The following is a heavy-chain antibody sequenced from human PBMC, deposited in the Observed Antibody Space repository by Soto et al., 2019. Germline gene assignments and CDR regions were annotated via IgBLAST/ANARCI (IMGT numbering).Heavy chain of an antibody. V-gene: IGHV1-69*13. J-gene: IGHJ6*02. Sequence: SVKVSCKASGGTFSSHAFSWVRQAPGQGLEWIGGIIPFFKATNYAQKFQGRVTITADDSTSTAYMDLSSLRSEDTAVYYCARDVPLNYYDGTYYYYAMDVWGQGTTVTVS. D-gene: IGHD3-16*01. CDR1: GGTFSSHA. CDR3: ARDVPLNYYDGTYYYYAMDV. CDR2: IIPFFKAT.